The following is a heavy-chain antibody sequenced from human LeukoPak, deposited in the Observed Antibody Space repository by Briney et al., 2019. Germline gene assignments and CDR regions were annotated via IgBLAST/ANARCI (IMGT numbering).Heavy chain of an antibody. J-gene: IGHJ4*02. CDR1: GFTFSSYA. D-gene: IGHD1-1*01. CDR2: ISSDGNIK. Sequence: PGGPLRLSCAASGFTFSSYAMHWVRQAPGKGLEWVAVISSDGNIKYYADSVKGRFTISRDNSKNTLYLQMNSLRGEDTGVYYCARDPVPATARHFDYWGQGTLVTVSS. CDR3: ARDPVPATARHFDY. V-gene: IGHV3-30-3*01.